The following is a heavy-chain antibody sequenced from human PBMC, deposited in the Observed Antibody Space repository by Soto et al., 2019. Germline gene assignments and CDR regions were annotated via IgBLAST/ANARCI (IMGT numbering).Heavy chain of an antibody. CDR2: IGSSGGGT. CDR3: TRAVDGSAGEFDY. J-gene: IGHJ4*02. Sequence: GGSLRLSCAASGFPLSNYWMHWVRQAPGEGLVWVSRIGSSGGGTTYADSVKGRFTVSRDNAKNTLYLQMNSLRAEDTAVYFCTRAVDGSAGEFDYWGQGTLVTVSS. CDR1: GFPLSNYW. D-gene: IGHD3-10*01. V-gene: IGHV3-74*01.